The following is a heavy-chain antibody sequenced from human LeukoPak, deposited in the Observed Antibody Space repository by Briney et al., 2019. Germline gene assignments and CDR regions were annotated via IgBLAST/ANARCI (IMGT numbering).Heavy chain of an antibody. V-gene: IGHV4-34*08. Sequence: GSLRLSCAVSGFTFSDYFMSWIRQPPGKGLEWIGEINHSGITTYNPSLKSRVTISVDTSKKEFSLKLNSVTAADTAVYYCAISHKWLLLEYWGQGTLVTVSS. J-gene: IGHJ4*02. D-gene: IGHD2-15*01. CDR2: INHSGIT. CDR1: GFTFSDYF. CDR3: AISHKWLLLEY.